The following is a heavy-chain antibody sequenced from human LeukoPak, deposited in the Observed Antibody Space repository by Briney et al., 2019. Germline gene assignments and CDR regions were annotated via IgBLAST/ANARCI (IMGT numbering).Heavy chain of an antibody. CDR1: GFTFSNAW. Sequence: KPGGSLRLSCAASGFTFSNAWMSWVRQAPGKGLEWVSSISSSSSYIYYADSVKGRFTISRDNAKNSLYLQMNSLRAEDTAVYYCARDSRSRLRDRSRWFDPWGQGTLVTVSS. V-gene: IGHV3-21*01. D-gene: IGHD6-13*01. CDR3: ARDSRSRLRDRSRWFDP. J-gene: IGHJ5*02. CDR2: ISSSSSYI.